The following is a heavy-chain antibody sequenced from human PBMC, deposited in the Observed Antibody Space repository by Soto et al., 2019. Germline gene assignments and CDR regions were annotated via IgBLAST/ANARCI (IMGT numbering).Heavy chain of an antibody. CDR1: GYTFTSYG. V-gene: IGHV1-3*01. CDR2: INAGNGNT. CDR3: ARGSGYYYWDDY. Sequence: ASVKVSCKASGYTFTSYGIIWVRQAPGQRLEWMGWINAGNGNTKYSQKFQGRVTITRDTSASTAYMELSSLRSEDTAVYYCARGSGYYYWDDYWGQGTLVTVSS. D-gene: IGHD3-22*01. J-gene: IGHJ4*02.